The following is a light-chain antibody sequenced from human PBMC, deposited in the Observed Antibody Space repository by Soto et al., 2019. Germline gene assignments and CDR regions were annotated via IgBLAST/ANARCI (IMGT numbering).Light chain of an antibody. V-gene: IGLV4-69*01. CDR2: LNSDGSH. CDR1: SGHSSYA. CDR3: QTWGTGIHVV. Sequence: QLVLTQSPSASASLGASVKLTCTLSSGHSSYAIAWHQQQPEKGPRYLMKLNSDGSHSKGDGIPDRFSGSSSGAERYLTISSLQSEDEADYYCQTWGTGIHVVFGGVTKLTVL. J-gene: IGLJ2*01.